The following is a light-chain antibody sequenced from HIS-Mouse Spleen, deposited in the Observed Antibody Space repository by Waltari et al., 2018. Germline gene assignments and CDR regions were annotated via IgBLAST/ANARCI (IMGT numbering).Light chain of an antibody. Sequence: QSALTQPASVSGSPGQSLTIACTGTSSDVGGYNYVSWYQQHQGKAPNLMIYEVSNRPSGVANRFSGSKAGNTASLTISGLQAEDEADYYCSSYTSSSTVVFGGGTKLTVL. CDR3: SSYTSSSTVV. CDR1: SSDVGGYNY. J-gene: IGLJ2*01. V-gene: IGLV2-14*01. CDR2: EVS.